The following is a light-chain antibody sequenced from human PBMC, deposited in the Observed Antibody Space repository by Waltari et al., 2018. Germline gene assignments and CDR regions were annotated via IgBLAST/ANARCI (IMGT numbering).Light chain of an antibody. Sequence: DIQITQSPSPLPASVGDRVTITCRASQYVKNNLAWFQQKPGKAPKVLIHKASRLESGVPSRFSGSGFGTEFILSISSLQPDDFATYYCQEYDSLPITFGGGTKVEIK. V-gene: IGKV1-5*03. CDR2: KAS. CDR1: QYVKNN. J-gene: IGKJ4*01. CDR3: QEYDSLPIT.